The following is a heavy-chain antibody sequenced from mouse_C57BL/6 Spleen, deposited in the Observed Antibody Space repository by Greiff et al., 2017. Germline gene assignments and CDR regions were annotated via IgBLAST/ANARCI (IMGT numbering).Heavy chain of an antibody. J-gene: IGHJ3*01. CDR1: GYAFSSYW. V-gene: IGHV1-80*01. CDR2: IYPGDGDT. D-gene: IGHD3-2*02. CDR3: ARATAQATRFAY. Sequence: VQRLESGAELVKPGASVKISCKASGYAFSSYWMNWVKQRPGKGLEWIGQIYPGDGDTNYNGKFKGKATLTADKSSSTAYMQLSSLTSEDSAVYFWARATAQATRFAYWGQGTLVTVSA.